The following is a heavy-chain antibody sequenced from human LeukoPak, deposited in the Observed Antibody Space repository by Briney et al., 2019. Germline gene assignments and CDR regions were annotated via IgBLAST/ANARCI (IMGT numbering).Heavy chain of an antibody. J-gene: IGHJ5*02. CDR2: INTDGSST. V-gene: IGHV3-74*01. CDR3: ARDPFAYCSGGRCSFSDNWFDP. D-gene: IGHD2-15*01. CDR1: GFTFSSFW. Sequence: PGGSLRLSCAASGFTFSSFWMHWVRQAPGKGLVWVSRINTDGSSTSYADSVKGRFTISRDNAKNTLYLQMNSLRGEDTAVYYCARDPFAYCSGGRCSFSDNWFDPWGQGTLVTVSS.